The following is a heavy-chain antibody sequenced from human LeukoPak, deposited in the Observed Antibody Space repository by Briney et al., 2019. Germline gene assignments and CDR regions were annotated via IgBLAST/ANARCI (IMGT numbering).Heavy chain of an antibody. J-gene: IGHJ6*02. CDR1: GYTFTSYG. Sequence: GASVKVSCKASGYTFTSYGISWVRQAPGQGLEWMGWISAYNGNTNYGQKLQGRVTMTTDTSTSTAYMELRSLRSDDTAVYYCARDYGLGIAAAGPFRYYYYGMDVWGQGTTVTVSS. V-gene: IGHV1-18*01. D-gene: IGHD6-13*01. CDR2: ISAYNGNT. CDR3: ARDYGLGIAAAGPFRYYYYGMDV.